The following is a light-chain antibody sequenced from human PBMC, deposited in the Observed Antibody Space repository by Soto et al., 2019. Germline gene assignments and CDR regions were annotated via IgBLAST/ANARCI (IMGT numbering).Light chain of an antibody. Sequence: QSALTQPASVSGSPGQSITISCTGTSSDVGNYIYVSWYQQHPGKAPKLMIYDVSNRPSGVSTRFSGSKSGNTASLTISGLQAEYEADYYCSSYTTSTTLVFGGGTKLTVL. CDR1: SSDVGNYIY. CDR3: SSYTTSTTLV. J-gene: IGLJ2*01. V-gene: IGLV2-14*03. CDR2: DVS.